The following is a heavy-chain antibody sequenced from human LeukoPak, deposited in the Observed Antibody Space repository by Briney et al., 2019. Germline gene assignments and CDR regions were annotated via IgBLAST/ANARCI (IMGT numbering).Heavy chain of an antibody. V-gene: IGHV4-39*07. CDR2: IHYSGST. Sequence: SETLSLTCSVSGGSTSTSTSYWGWIRQPPGKGLEWIGSIHYSGSTYKNPSLKSRVTISMDTSKSQFSLKVTSLTAADSAVYYCARESSPSRYFMDVWGRGTTVTVSS. CDR1: GGSTSTSTSY. CDR3: ARESSPSRYFMDV. J-gene: IGHJ6*03.